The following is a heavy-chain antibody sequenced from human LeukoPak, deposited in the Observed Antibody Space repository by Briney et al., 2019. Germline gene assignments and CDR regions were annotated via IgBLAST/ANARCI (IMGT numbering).Heavy chain of an antibody. D-gene: IGHD5-24*01. Sequence: ASVKVSCKASGYTFTGYDIHWVRQAPGQGLEWMGLINPNSGGTNYAQKVQGRVTMTRDTSISTAYMELSRLRSDDTAVYYCARDDGNNYVWGQGTLVTVSS. CDR1: GYTFTGYD. CDR2: INPNSGGT. V-gene: IGHV1-2*02. CDR3: ARDDGNNYV. J-gene: IGHJ4*02.